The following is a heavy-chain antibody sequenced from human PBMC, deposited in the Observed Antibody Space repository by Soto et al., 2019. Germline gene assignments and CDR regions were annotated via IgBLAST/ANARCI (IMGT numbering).Heavy chain of an antibody. J-gene: IGHJ4*02. Sequence: QAHLVQSGSAVKKPGASVRVSCKTSGYTFTNSGITWVRQAPGQGLEWMGWISAKNGNPNYAQNLQGRVTMTIDSSSTRAYKRLRSVRADDTALYYCAGSVNADGRGYLVYYSDYLGQGTLVTVSS. CDR2: ISAKNGNP. D-gene: IGHD3-22*01. CDR3: AGSVNADGRGYLVYYSDY. CDR1: GYTFTNSG. V-gene: IGHV1-18*01.